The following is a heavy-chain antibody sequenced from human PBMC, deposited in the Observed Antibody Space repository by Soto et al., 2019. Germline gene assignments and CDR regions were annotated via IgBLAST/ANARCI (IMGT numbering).Heavy chain of an antibody. Sequence: SETLSLTCTVSGGSISSYYWSWIRQPPGKGLEWIGYIYYSGSTNYNPSLKSRVTISVDTSKNQFSLKLSSVTAADTAVYYCARFISGKVRNYDYWGQGTLVTVSS. CDR2: IYYSGST. V-gene: IGHV4-59*01. D-gene: IGHD1-7*01. J-gene: IGHJ4*02. CDR1: GGSISSYY. CDR3: ARFISGKVRNYDY.